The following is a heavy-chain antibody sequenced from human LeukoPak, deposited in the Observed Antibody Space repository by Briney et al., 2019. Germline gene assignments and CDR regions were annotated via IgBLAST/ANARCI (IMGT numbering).Heavy chain of an antibody. D-gene: IGHD3-10*01. CDR3: ARDYRNYYGSGSAPD. V-gene: IGHV4-61*02. CDR2: IYTSGST. CDR1: GGSISSGSYY. Sequence: TLSLTCTVSGGSISSGSYYWSWIRQPAGKGLEWIGRIYTSGSTNYNPSLKSRVTISVDTSKNQFSLKLSSVTAADTAVYYCARDYRNYYGSGSAPDWGQGTLVTVSS. J-gene: IGHJ4*02.